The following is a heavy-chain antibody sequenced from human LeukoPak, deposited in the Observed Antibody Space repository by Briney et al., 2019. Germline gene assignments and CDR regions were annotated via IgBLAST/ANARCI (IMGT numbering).Heavy chain of an antibody. D-gene: IGHD6-19*01. Sequence: ASVKVSCKASGGTFSSYAISWVRQAPGQGLEWMGWINPNSGGTNYAQQFQGRVTMTKDTSISTAYMELSRLRSDDTAVYFCARAIAVVDYWGQGNLVTVSS. J-gene: IGHJ4*02. V-gene: IGHV1-2*02. CDR3: ARAIAVVDY. CDR2: INPNSGGT. CDR1: GGTFSSYA.